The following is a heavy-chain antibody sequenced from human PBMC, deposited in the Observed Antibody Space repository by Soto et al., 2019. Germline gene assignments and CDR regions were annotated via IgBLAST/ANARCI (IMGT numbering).Heavy chain of an antibody. D-gene: IGHD6-19*01. V-gene: IGHV4-34*01. CDR3: ARVVSEVSSGWPTDY. CDR2: INHSGST. J-gene: IGHJ4*02. CDR1: GGSFSGYY. Sequence: SETLSLTCAVYGGSFSGYYWSWIRQPPGKGLEWIGEINHSGSTNYNPSLKSRVTISVDTSKNQFSLKLSSVTAADTAVYYCARVVSEVSSGWPTDYWGQGTLVTVSS.